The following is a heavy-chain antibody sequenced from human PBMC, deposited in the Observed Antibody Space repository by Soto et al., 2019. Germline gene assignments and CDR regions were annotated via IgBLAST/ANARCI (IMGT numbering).Heavy chain of an antibody. V-gene: IGHV1-69*10. J-gene: IGHJ5*02. CDR1: GGTFSSYA. D-gene: IGHD2-15*01. Sequence: SVKVSCKASGGTFSSYAISWVRQAPGQGLEWMGGIVPIFGIPNYAQKFQGRLAITADKSTNTAYMELISLRSEDTAVYYCARDSHSAGGWFDPWGLGTLVTVSS. CDR3: ARDSHSAGGWFDP. CDR2: IVPIFGIP.